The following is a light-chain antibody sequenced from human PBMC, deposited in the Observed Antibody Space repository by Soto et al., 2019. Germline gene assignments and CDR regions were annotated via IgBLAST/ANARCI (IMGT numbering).Light chain of an antibody. Sequence: QSVLTQPPSVSGAPGRRVTISCTGSSSNIGAGYDVHWYQRLPGTAPKLLIYANSNRPSGVPDRFSGSKSGTSASLAITGLQAEDEADYYCQSYDSSLSRYVFGTGTKVTVL. CDR3: QSYDSSLSRYV. CDR2: ANS. CDR1: SSNIGAGYD. J-gene: IGLJ1*01. V-gene: IGLV1-40*01.